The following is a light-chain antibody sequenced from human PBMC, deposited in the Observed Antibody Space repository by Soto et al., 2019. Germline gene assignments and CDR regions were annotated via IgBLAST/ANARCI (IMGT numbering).Light chain of an antibody. CDR2: DAS. Sequence: IVLTQSPGTLALSPWERATLSCRASQSVNSRLAWYQQKPGQAPRLLIHDASNRAAGVPARFSGSGSGTDFTLTISSLEPEDFAVYYCQQRYNWPPITFGQGTRLEIK. CDR3: QQRYNWPPIT. J-gene: IGKJ5*01. V-gene: IGKV3-11*01. CDR1: QSVNSR.